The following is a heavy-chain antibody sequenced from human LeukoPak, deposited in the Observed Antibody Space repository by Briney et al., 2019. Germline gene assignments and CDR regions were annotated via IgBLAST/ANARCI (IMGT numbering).Heavy chain of an antibody. Sequence: ASVKVSCKASGFTFTNYDINWVRQATGQGLEWMGWMNPNSGNTGYAQKFQGRVTMTRNTSISTAYMELSSLRSEDTAVYYCARGPGGSYGIVVVIDFDYWGQGTLVTVSS. CDR3: ARGPGGSYGIVVVIDFDY. J-gene: IGHJ4*02. D-gene: IGHD3-22*01. CDR2: MNPNSGNT. CDR1: GFTFTNYD. V-gene: IGHV1-8*01.